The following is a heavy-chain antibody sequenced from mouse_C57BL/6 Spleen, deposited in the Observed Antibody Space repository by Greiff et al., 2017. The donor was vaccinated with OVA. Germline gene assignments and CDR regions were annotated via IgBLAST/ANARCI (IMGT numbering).Heavy chain of an antibody. Sequence: LVESGGGLVKPGGSLKLSCAASGFTFSSYTMSWVRQTPEKRLEWVATISGGGGNTYYPDSVKGRFTISRDNAKNTLYLQMSSLRSEDTALYYCARSYDYPGYYYAMDYWGQGTSVTVSS. CDR3: ARSYDYPGYYYAMDY. J-gene: IGHJ4*01. D-gene: IGHD2-4*01. V-gene: IGHV5-9*01. CDR1: GFTFSSYT. CDR2: ISGGGGNT.